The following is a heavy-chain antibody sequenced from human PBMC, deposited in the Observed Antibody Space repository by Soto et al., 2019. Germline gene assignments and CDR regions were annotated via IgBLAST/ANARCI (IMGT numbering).Heavy chain of an antibody. CDR1: GGSVNSGGYH. CDR2: IYYSGST. D-gene: IGHD1-1*01. V-gene: IGHV4-31*03. J-gene: IGHJ6*02. CDR3: ARAPIPNWNYYGMDV. Sequence: QVQLQESGPGQVKPSQTLSLTCTVSGGSVNSGGYHWSWIRQHPGKGLEWIGDIYYSGSTYYNPSLKSRVTISIDTSTNHFSLYLSALTAADTAVCYCARAPIPNWNYYGMDVWGQGTTVTVSS.